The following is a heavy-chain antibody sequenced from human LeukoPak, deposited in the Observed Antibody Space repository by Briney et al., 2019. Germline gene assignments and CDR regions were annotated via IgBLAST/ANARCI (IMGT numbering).Heavy chain of an antibody. Sequence: GRSLRLSCAASGFTFSSYDMHWVRQAPGKGLEWGAVISYDGSNKYYADSVKGRFTISRDNSKNTLYLQMNSLRAEDTAVYYCAREAMYSSGWYPYFDYWGQGTLVSVSS. CDR1: GFTFSSYD. D-gene: IGHD6-19*01. CDR3: AREAMYSSGWYPYFDY. CDR2: ISYDGSNK. V-gene: IGHV3-30*03. J-gene: IGHJ4*02.